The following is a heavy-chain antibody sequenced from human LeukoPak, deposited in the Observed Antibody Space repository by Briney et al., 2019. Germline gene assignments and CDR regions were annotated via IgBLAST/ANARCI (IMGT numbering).Heavy chain of an antibody. CDR3: AKDQYGSGRRYINWLDP. D-gene: IGHD3-10*01. CDR2: ISGSGGST. J-gene: IGHJ5*02. Sequence: GGSLRLSCAASGFTFSSYAMSWVRQAPGKGLEWVSAISGSGGSTYYADSVKGRFTISRDNSKNTLYLQMNSLRAEDTAVYYCAKDQYGSGRRYINWLDPWGQGTLVTVSS. V-gene: IGHV3-23*01. CDR1: GFTFSSYA.